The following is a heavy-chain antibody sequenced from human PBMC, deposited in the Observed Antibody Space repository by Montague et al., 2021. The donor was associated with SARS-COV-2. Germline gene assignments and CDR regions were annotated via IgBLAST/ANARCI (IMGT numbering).Heavy chain of an antibody. V-gene: IGHV4-59*01. Sequence: SETLSLTCSVSGYSISNYYWSWIRQPPGKGLEWLGYIFSSGTATYNASLRSRLTISVDTSTNQFSLKVTSVTTADTATYYCARGVVAGPFDYWGRGTLVTVSS. D-gene: IGHD6-19*01. CDR2: IFSSGTA. J-gene: IGHJ4*02. CDR3: ARGVVAGPFDY. CDR1: GYSISNYY.